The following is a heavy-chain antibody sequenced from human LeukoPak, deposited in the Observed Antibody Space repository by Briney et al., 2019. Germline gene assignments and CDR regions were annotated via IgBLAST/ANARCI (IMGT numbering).Heavy chain of an antibody. CDR1: GFTFSSYA. CDR2: LSNSGGST. CDR3: AKETSSSFDY. Sequence: PGGSLRLSRAASGFTFSSYAMNWVRQAPGKGLEWVSGLSNSGGSTYYADSVKGRFTISRDNSKNTLYLQMNSLRAEDTAVYYCAKETSSSFDYWGQGTLVTVSS. V-gene: IGHV3-23*01. J-gene: IGHJ4*02. D-gene: IGHD6-6*01.